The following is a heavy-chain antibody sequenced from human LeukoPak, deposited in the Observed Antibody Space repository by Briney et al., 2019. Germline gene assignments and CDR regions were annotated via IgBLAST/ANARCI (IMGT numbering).Heavy chain of an antibody. J-gene: IGHJ5*02. D-gene: IGHD3/OR15-3a*01. V-gene: IGHV3-21*01. CDR3: ARDAVPDIWGWFDP. Sequence: GGSLRLSCATSGFTLNNYKMSWVRQSPGKGLEWVSSISSSSRDIHYADSVKGRFTISRDNAKNSQSLQMNGLRAEDTAVYFCARDAVPDIWGWFDPWGQGTLVTVSS. CDR2: ISSSSRDI. CDR1: GFTLNNYK.